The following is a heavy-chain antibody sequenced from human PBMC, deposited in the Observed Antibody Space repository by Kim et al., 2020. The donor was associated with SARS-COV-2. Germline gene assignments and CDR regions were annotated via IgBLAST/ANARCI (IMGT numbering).Heavy chain of an antibody. J-gene: IGHJ5*02. V-gene: IGHV3-15*01. D-gene: IGHD2-21*01. Sequence: APVKGRFTISRNDSKNTLYLQMNSLKTEDTAVYYCTTDPEQIVVVNPFDPWGQGTLVTVSS. CDR3: TTDPEQIVVVNPFDP.